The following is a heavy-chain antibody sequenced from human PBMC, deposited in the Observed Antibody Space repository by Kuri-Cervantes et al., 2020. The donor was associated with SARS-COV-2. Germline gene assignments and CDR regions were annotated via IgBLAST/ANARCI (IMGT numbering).Heavy chain of an antibody. V-gene: IGHV3-30*04. CDR3: ARDTAWSFDI. D-gene: IGHD2-8*02. CDR1: GFTFSSYA. Sequence: GGSLRLSCAASGFTFSSYAMHWVRQAPGKGLEWVAVISYDGSNKYYADSVKGRFTISRDNSKNLLYLQMNSLRDEDTAVYYCARDTAWSFDIWGQGTMVTVSS. J-gene: IGHJ3*02. CDR2: ISYDGSNK.